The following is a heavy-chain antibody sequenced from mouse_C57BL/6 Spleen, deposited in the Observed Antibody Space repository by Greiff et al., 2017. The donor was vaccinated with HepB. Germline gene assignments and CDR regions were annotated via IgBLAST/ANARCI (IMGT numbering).Heavy chain of an antibody. V-gene: IGHV1-64*01. Sequence: VKLQQPGAELVKPGASVKLSCKASGYTFTSYWMHWVKQRPGQGLEWIGMIHPNSGSTNYNEKFKSKATLTVDKSSSTAYMQLSSLTSEDSAVYYCARRGTTVPYYFDYWGQGTTLTVSS. CDR2: IHPNSGST. J-gene: IGHJ2*01. D-gene: IGHD1-1*01. CDR1: GYTFTSYW. CDR3: ARRGTTVPYYFDY.